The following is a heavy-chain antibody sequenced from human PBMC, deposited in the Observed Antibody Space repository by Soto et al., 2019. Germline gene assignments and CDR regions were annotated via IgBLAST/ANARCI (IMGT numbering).Heavy chain of an antibody. D-gene: IGHD2-2*01. J-gene: IGHJ6*02. Sequence: GGSMRLSGAASGFTFSSYTMNWVRQAPGKGLEWVSLISARGGSTYYADSVKGRFTISRDNSKNTLYLQMNSLRAEDTGVYYCARDPPNDKTQLDYGMDVWGQGTAVTVSS. CDR1: GFTFSSYT. V-gene: IGHV3-23*01. CDR3: ARDPPNDKTQLDYGMDV. CDR2: ISARGGST.